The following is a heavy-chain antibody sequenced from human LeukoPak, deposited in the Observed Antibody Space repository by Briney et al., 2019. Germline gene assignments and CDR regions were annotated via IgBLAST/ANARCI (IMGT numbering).Heavy chain of an antibody. D-gene: IGHD6-19*01. CDR3: AMGVGAPEDLAVAADFDY. J-gene: IGHJ4*02. CDR1: GGTFSNYV. V-gene: IGHV1-69*06. Sequence: SVKVSCKASGGTFSNYVINWVRQAPGQGLEWMGGIIPIFGTANYAQKFQGRVTITADKSTSTAYMELSSLRSEDTAVYYCAMGVGAPEDLAVAADFDYWGQGTLVTVSS. CDR2: IIPIFGTA.